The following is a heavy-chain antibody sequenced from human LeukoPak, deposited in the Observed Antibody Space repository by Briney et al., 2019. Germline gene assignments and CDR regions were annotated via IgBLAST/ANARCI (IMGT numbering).Heavy chain of an antibody. CDR3: ATYYDILSGYTFDY. D-gene: IGHD3-9*01. CDR1: GGSISRSNW. J-gene: IGHJ4*02. Sequence: SGTLSLTCTVSGGSISRSNWWSWVRQPPGKGLEWIGGIHDTGSTNYNPPLKSRVTMSLDKSKNQFSLNLNSVTAADTAVYYCATYYDILSGYTFDYWGQGTLVAVSS. V-gene: IGHV4-4*02. CDR2: IHDTGST.